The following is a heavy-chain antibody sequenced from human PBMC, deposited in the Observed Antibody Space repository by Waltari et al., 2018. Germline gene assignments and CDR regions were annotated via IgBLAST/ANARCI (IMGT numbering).Heavy chain of an antibody. D-gene: IGHD3-22*01. CDR1: EFTFCSYA. V-gene: IGHV3-30*04. CDR3: ARDYCDRTNCHCMDV. Sequence: QVQLVESGGGVVQPGRSLRLSCAASEFTFCSYAMHWVRQAPGKGLEWVAVISYNERNIYYVDSVKGRFIISRDNSRKMLYLQMNSLRTEDTAVYYCARDYCDRTNCHCMDVWGQGTTVTVSS. CDR2: ISYNERNI. J-gene: IGHJ6*02.